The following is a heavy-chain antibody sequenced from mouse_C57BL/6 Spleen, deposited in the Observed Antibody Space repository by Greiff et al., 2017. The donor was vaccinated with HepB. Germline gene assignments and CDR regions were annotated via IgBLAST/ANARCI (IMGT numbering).Heavy chain of an antibody. CDR3: ARGTTVVAVDA. Sequence: QVQLQQPGAELVRPGTSVKLSCKASGYTFTSYWMHWVKQRPGQGLEWIGVIDPSDSYTTYNQKFKGKATLIVDTSSGTDDMQLRSLTSEDSAVYYCARGTTVVAVDAWGEGTTLTVSS. CDR1: GYTFTSYW. D-gene: IGHD1-1*01. V-gene: IGHV1-59*01. CDR2: IDPSDSYT. J-gene: IGHJ2*01.